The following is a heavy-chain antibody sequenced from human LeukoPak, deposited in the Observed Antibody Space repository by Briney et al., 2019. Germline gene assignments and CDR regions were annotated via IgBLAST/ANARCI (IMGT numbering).Heavy chain of an antibody. CDR3: ARAYYYYSSGYYFRYYFDY. D-gene: IGHD3-22*01. J-gene: IGHJ4*02. CDR2: INPSGGST. Sequence: ASVKVSCKASGYTFTSYYMHWVRQAPGQGLEWMGIINPSGGSTSYAQKFQGRVTMTRDTSTSTVYMELSSLRSEDTAVYYCARAYYYYSSGYYFRYYFDYWGQGTLVTVSS. CDR1: GYTFTSYY. V-gene: IGHV1-46*03.